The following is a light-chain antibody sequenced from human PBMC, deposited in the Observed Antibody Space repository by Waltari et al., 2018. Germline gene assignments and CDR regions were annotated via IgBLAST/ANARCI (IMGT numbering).Light chain of an antibody. J-gene: IGKJ2*03. CDR2: GVS. CDR3: MQGLQVPYS. Sequence: DIVMTQTPLSLPVTPGEPASISCRSSQSLLHSNGNTYFYWYLQKPGQPPRLLIYGVSNRFSGVPDRFSGSGSGTDFTLKISRVEAEDVGVYYCMQGLQVPYSFGQGTKVEIK. V-gene: IGKV2-29*02. CDR1: QSLLHSNGNTY.